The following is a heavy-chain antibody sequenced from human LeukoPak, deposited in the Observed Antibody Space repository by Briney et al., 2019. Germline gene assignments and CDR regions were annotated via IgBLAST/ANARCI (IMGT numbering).Heavy chain of an antibody. CDR2: ISSSSSYI. V-gene: IGHV3-21*01. Sequence: PGGSLRLSCAASGFTFSSYSMNWVRQAPGKGLEWVSSISSSSSYIYYADSVKGRFTISRDYAKNSLYLQMNSLRAEDTAVYYCASLSGSYYNNLDYWGQGTLVTVSS. J-gene: IGHJ4*02. D-gene: IGHD3-10*01. CDR1: GFTFSSYS. CDR3: ASLSGSYYNNLDY.